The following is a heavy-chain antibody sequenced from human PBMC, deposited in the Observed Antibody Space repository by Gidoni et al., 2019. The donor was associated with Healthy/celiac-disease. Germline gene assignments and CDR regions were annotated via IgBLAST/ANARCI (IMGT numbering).Heavy chain of an antibody. CDR1: GSSLTSYG. V-gene: IGHV5-51*01. CDR2: IFPGDSDT. CDR3: ARLIAGPRVYGMDV. Sequence: EVQLVQSGAEVQKPGESLKISRKGSGSSLTSYGIGWVRQMPGKGLKWMGIIFPGDSDTRYSPSFQGQVTISADKSISTAYLQWSSLKASDTAMYYCARLIAGPRVYGMDVWGQGTTVTVSS. J-gene: IGHJ6*02. D-gene: IGHD6-13*01.